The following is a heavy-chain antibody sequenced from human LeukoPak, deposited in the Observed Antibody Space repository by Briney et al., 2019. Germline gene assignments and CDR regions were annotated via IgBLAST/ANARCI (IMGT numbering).Heavy chain of an antibody. Sequence: PGGSLRLSCAASGFTFSSYEMNWVRQAPGKGLEWVSYISSSGSTIYYADSVRGRFTIFRDNAKDSVYLQMNSLRAEDTAVYYCARERYYYASRGIDYWGQGTLVTVSS. CDR1: GFTFSSYE. CDR2: ISSSGSTI. D-gene: IGHD3-10*01. CDR3: ARERYYYASRGIDY. V-gene: IGHV3-48*03. J-gene: IGHJ4*02.